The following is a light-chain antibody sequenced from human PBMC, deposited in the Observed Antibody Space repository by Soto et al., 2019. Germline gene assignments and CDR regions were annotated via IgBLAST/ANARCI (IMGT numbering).Light chain of an antibody. Sequence: VMTQAPDSLSLAPGEGASGCCRASQSVSSDYLAWYQQKPGQAPRLLIYGASSRATGIPDRFSGSGSGTDFTLTISRLEPEDFVVYYCQQYGSSPWTFGQGTKVDIK. J-gene: IGKJ1*01. CDR3: QQYGSSPWT. V-gene: IGKV3-20*01. CDR1: QSVSSDY. CDR2: GAS.